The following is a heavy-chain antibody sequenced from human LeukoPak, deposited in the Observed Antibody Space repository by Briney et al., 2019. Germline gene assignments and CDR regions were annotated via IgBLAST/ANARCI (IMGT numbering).Heavy chain of an antibody. D-gene: IGHD1-26*01. J-gene: IGHJ4*02. CDR1: GFTVSSAY. CDR3: ARNLGGKSY. V-gene: IGHV3-53*01. CDR2: IYTGGST. Sequence: GGSLRLSCAASGFTVSSAYMNWVRQAPGKGLEWVSIIYTGGSTSYADSVKGRFTISRDNSKNTLYLQMNSLRVEDTAVYYCARNLGGKSYWGQGILVTVSS.